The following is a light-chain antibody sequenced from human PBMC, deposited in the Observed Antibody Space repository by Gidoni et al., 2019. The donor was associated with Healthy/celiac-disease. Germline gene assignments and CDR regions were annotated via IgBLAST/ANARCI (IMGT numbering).Light chain of an antibody. CDR1: RSISSW. CDR3: QQYNSYPWT. J-gene: IGKJ1*01. Sequence: PSPLSASVGDGVTITCRASRSISSWLAWYQQKPGKAPKLLIYRASSIESGVPSRFSGSGSGTEFTLTISRLQPDDFAAYYCQQYNSYPWTFGQGTKVEIK. CDR2: RAS. V-gene: IGKV1-5*03.